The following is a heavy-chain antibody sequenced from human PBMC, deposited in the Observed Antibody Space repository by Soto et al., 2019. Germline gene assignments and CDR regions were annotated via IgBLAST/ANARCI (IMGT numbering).Heavy chain of an antibody. CDR2: FSYCGRS. D-gene: IGHD3-3*01. Sequence: YSISICHLPGESLVSIGQFSYCGRSYYNPSLKSRITISVDTSKNQFYLKLSTVAAADTSVYYWPLSKLRFLEWLLPLDYWGQGTLVTVSS. CDR1: Y. V-gene: IGHV4-30-4*04. CDR3: PLSKLRFLEWLLPLDY. J-gene: IGHJ4*02.